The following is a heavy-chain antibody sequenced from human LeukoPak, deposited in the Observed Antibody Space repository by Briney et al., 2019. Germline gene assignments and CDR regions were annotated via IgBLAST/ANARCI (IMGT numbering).Heavy chain of an antibody. D-gene: IGHD6-19*01. Sequence: AGSLSLSCAASGFSISDFWMNWLRQAPGQGLEWMASIKQGGSEKYYVVSVKGRFSISRANAKNSMHLHMKSPRAEDTAECYCARDHTVDGLVFDYWGQGILVTVSS. J-gene: IGHJ4*02. V-gene: IGHV3-7*01. CDR2: IKQGGSEK. CDR3: ARDHTVDGLVFDY. CDR1: GFSISDFW.